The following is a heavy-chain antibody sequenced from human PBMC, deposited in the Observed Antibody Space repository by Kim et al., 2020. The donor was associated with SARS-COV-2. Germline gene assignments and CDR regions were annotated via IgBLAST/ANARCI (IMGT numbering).Heavy chain of an antibody. J-gene: IGHJ4*02. CDR3: VGSRDRGLLLTGYYGDYFDY. V-gene: IGHV4-31*03. CDR1: GGSISSGGYY. D-gene: IGHD3-9*01. Sequence: SETLSLTCTVSGGSISSGGYYWSWIRQHPGKGLEWIGYIYYSGSTYYNPSLKSRVTISVDTSKNQFSLKLSSVTAADTAVYYCVGSRDRGLLLTGYYGDYFDYWGQGTLVTVSS. CDR2: IYYSGST.